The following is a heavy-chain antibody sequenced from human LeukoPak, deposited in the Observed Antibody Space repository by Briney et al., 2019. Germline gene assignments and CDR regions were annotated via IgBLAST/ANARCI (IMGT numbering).Heavy chain of an antibody. J-gene: IGHJ5*02. D-gene: IGHD6-13*01. V-gene: IGHV4-61*05. CDR3: ARAVTSSSSWYKWVNWFDP. Sequence: SETLSLTCTVSGGSISSSSYYWGWIRQPPGKGLEWIGRIHTSGSTNYNPSLKSRVTVSVDTSKNQFSLKLRSVTAADTAVYYCARAVTSSSSWYKWVNWFDPWGQGTLVTVSS. CDR2: IHTSGST. CDR1: GGSISSSSYY.